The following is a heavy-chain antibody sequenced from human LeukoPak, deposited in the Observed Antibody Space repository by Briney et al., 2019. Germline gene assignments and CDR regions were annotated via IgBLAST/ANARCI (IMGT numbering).Heavy chain of an antibody. CDR1: EFLFSNYW. CDR2: IDSDGSPT. V-gene: IGHV3-74*01. CDR3: AKGVASSGWYLGEDY. D-gene: IGHD6-19*01. Sequence: GGSLRLSCAASEFLFSNYWMHWVRQAPGEGLVWVSRIDSDGSPTTYADSVEGRFTISRDNAKNTLYLQMNSLRAEDTAVYYCAKGVASSGWYLGEDYWGQGTLVTVSS. J-gene: IGHJ4*02.